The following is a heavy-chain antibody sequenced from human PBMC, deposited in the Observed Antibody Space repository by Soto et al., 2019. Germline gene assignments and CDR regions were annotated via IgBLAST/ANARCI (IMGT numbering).Heavy chain of an antibody. V-gene: IGHV3-30-3*01. CDR2: IPNTENKK. Sequence: DLEESGGGVVQPGTSLRLSCVASGFTFSSYGMHWVRQAPGKGLEWVAVIPNTENKKYYADSVKGRFTISRDNSQNTLFLQMDSLMSEATAMYYCARTAGGRVRGALDIWGQGTMVTVS. CDR3: ARTAGGRVRGALDI. J-gene: IGHJ3*02. CDR1: GFTFSSYG. D-gene: IGHD6-13*01.